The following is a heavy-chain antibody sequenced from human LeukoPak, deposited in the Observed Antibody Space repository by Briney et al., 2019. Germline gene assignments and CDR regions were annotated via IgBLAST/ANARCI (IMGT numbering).Heavy chain of an antibody. Sequence: SETLSLTCAVYGGSFSGYYWSWIRQPPGKGLEWIGEINHSGSTNYNPSLKSRVTTSVDTSKNQFSLKLSSVTAADTAVYYCARGVTDTAMVTDYWGQGTLVTVSS. CDR1: GGSFSGYY. V-gene: IGHV4-34*01. J-gene: IGHJ4*02. CDR3: ARGVTDTAMVTDY. CDR2: INHSGST. D-gene: IGHD5-18*01.